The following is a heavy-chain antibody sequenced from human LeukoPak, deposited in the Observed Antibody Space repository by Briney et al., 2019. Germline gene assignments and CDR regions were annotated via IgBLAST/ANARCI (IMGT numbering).Heavy chain of an antibody. D-gene: IGHD1-26*01. Sequence: PSETLSLTCTVSGGSVSSGSYYWSWIRQPPGKGLEWIGYIYYSGSTNYNPSLKSRVTISVDTSKNQFSLKLSSVTAADTAVYYCARLGRELRVVDYWGQGTLVTVSS. V-gene: IGHV4-61*01. CDR1: GGSVSSGSYY. CDR2: IYYSGST. J-gene: IGHJ4*02. CDR3: ARLGRELRVVDY.